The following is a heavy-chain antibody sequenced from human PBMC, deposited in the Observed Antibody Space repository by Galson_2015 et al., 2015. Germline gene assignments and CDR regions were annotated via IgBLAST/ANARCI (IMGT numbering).Heavy chain of an antibody. CDR3: ARVFGAMVRGVIIFDY. V-gene: IGHV4-30-4*01. CDR2: IYYSGST. D-gene: IGHD3-10*01. Sequence: TLSLTCPVSGGSISSGDYYWSWIRQPPGKGLEWIGYIYYSGSTYYNPSLKSRVTISVDTSKNQFSLKLSSVTAADTAVYYCARVFGAMVRGVIIFDYWGQGTLVTVSS. CDR1: GGSISSGDYY. J-gene: IGHJ4*02.